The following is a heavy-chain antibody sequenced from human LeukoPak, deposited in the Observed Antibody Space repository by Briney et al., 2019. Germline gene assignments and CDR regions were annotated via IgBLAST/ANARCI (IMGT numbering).Heavy chain of an antibody. CDR3: VKSEIQLWSELDY. J-gene: IGHJ4*02. V-gene: IGHV3-30*18. CDR2: ISYDGSNK. CDR1: GFTFSSYG. D-gene: IGHD5-18*01. Sequence: QSGRSLRLSCAASGFTFSSYGMHWVRQAPGKGLEWVAVISYDGSNKYYADSVKGRFTISRDNSKNTLYLQMNSLRAEDTAVYYCVKSEIQLWSELDYWGQGTLVTVSS.